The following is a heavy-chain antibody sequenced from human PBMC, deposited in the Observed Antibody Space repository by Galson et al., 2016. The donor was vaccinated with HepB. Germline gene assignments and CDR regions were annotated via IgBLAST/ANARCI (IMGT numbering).Heavy chain of an antibody. D-gene: IGHD3-3*01. Sequence: SLRLSCAASGFSVYVMSWVRQAPGKGLEWVATFSGYDSSSFYAESVKGRFTIARDSSRPPLFLQMTSLRVDDPARYYCAKALHPEIARSSSDFWRGLARRQSAGDSDLDVWGQGTTVIVSS. CDR1: GFSVYV. V-gene: IGHV3-23*01. CDR3: AKALHPEIARSSSDFWRGLARRQSAGDSDLDV. CDR2: FSGYDSSS. J-gene: IGHJ6*02.